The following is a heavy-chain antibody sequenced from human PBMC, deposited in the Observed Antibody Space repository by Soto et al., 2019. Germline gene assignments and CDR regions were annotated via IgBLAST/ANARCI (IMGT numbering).Heavy chain of an antibody. Sequence: SGPTLVNPTQTLTLTCTFSGFSLSTSGVGVGWIRQPPGKALEWLALIYWNDDKRYSPSLKSRLTITKDTSKNQVVLTMTNMDPVDTATYYCAHSRRDGYNHYYYYGMDVWGQGTTVTAP. J-gene: IGHJ6*02. V-gene: IGHV2-5*01. D-gene: IGHD5-12*01. CDR1: GFSLSTSGVG. CDR2: IYWNDDK. CDR3: AHSRRDGYNHYYYYGMDV.